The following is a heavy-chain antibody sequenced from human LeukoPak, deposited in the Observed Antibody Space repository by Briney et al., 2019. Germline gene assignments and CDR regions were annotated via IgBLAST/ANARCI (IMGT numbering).Heavy chain of an antibody. D-gene: IGHD2-8*01. CDR2: ISYDGSNK. V-gene: IGHV3-30*04. CDR1: GFTFSSYA. Sequence: GGSLRLSCAASGFTFSSYAMHWVRQAPGKGLEWVAVISYDGSNKYYADSVKGRFTISRDNSKNTLYLQMNSLRAEDTAVYYCAKGSLVCTNGVCYTGESDYWGQGTLVTVSS. CDR3: AKGSLVCTNGVCYTGESDY. J-gene: IGHJ4*02.